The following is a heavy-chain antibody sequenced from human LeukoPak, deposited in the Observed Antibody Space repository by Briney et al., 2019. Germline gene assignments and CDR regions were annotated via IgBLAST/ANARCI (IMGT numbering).Heavy chain of an antibody. Sequence: ASVKVSCKASGYTFTSYYMHWVRQAPGQGLEWMGIINPSGGSTSYAQKFQGRVTMTRNTSISTAYMELSSLRSEDTAVYYCARGYSSSWRRFPNFDYWGQGTLVTVSS. CDR3: ARGYSSSWRRFPNFDY. V-gene: IGHV1-46*01. D-gene: IGHD6-13*01. J-gene: IGHJ4*02. CDR1: GYTFTSYY. CDR2: INPSGGST.